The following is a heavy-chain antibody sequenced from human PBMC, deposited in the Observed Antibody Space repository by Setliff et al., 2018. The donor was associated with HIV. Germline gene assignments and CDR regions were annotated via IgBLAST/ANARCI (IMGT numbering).Heavy chain of an antibody. CDR3: ARPDSRWYARGRDPLYGMDV. CDR2: INAGNGNT. V-gene: IGHV1-3*01. D-gene: IGHD6-13*01. Sequence: ASVKVSCKASGYTFTSYAMHWVRQAPGQRLEWMGWINAGNGNTKYSQKFQGRVTITRDTFASTAYMYLSSLRSEDTAVYYCARPDSRWYARGRDPLYGMDVWGQGTTVTVSS. J-gene: IGHJ6*02. CDR1: GYTFTSYA.